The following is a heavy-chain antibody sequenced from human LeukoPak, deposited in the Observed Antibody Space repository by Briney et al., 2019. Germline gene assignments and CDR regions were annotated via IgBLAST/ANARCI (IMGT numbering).Heavy chain of an antibody. J-gene: IGHJ4*02. CDR1: GGSISSYY. CDR3: ARESGDCYGSGNDY. V-gene: IGHV4-59*12. CDR2: IYYSGST. Sequence: SETLSLTCTVSGGSISSYYWSWIRQPPGKGLKWIGYIYYSGSTNYNPSLKSRVTISVDTSKNQFSLKLSSVTAADTAVYYCARESGDCYGSGNDYWGQGTLVTVSS. D-gene: IGHD3-10*01.